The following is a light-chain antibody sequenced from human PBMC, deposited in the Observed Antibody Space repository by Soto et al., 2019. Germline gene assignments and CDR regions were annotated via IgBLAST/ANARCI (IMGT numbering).Light chain of an antibody. Sequence: DIQMTQSPSSLSASVGDRVTMSFQASQDISNYLTWYQQKPGKAPKLLIYDASNLETGVPSRFSGSGSGTDFTFTISSLQPEDIATYYCQQYDNLPLTFGGGTKVDIK. CDR2: DAS. CDR1: QDISNY. V-gene: IGKV1-33*01. CDR3: QQYDNLPLT. J-gene: IGKJ4*01.